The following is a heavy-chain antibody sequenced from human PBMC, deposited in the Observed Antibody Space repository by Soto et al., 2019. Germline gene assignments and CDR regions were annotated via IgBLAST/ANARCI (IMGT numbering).Heavy chain of an antibody. J-gene: IGHJ6*02. CDR2: IYPGDSDT. Sequence: GESLKISCKGSGYTFTNFWIGWVRQMPGKGLEWMGIIYPGDSDTKYNPSFQGQVTISADKSITTTYLQWSSLKASDTAIYYCAASIFYYGMDVWGQGTTVTVSS. CDR1: GYTFTNFW. CDR3: AASIFYYGMDV. V-gene: IGHV5-51*01.